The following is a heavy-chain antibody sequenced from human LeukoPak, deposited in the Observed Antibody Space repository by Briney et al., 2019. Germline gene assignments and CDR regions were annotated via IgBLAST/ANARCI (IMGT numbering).Heavy chain of an antibody. CDR2: IYPGDSDT. CDR1: GYSFTSYW. CDR3: ARPVVRGVLDY. V-gene: IGHV5-51*01. D-gene: IGHD3-10*01. J-gene: IGHJ4*02. Sequence: GESLQISCNGSGYSFTSYWIGWVRPMPGKGLEWMGIIYPGDSDTRYSPSFQGQVTISADKSISTAYLQWSSLKASDTAMYYCARPVVRGVLDYWGQGTLVTVSS.